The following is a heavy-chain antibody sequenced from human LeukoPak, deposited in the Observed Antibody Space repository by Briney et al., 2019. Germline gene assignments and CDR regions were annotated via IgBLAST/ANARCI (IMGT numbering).Heavy chain of an antibody. Sequence: KPSETLSLTCTVSGGSISGYYWSWIRQPPGQGLEWIGHIHYSGSTNYNPSLKGRVTISLDMSKNQFSLKLNSMTAADTAVYYCARGNGWYAYWGQGPLVAVSS. J-gene: IGHJ4*02. V-gene: IGHV4-59*01. CDR3: ARGNGWYAY. CDR2: IHYSGST. D-gene: IGHD6-19*01. CDR1: GGSISGYY.